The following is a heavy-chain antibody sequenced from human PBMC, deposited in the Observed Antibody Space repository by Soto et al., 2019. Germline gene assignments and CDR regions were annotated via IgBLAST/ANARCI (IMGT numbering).Heavy chain of an antibody. D-gene: IGHD2-21*01. CDR3: ATSEFH. Sequence: SETLSLTCTVSGGSISSRSYYWGWIRQPPGKGLEWIGSIYYSGSTYYNQSLKSRVTISVDTSKNQFSLKLSSVTAADTAVYYCATSEFHWGQGTLVTVSS. CDR2: IYYSGST. V-gene: IGHV4-39*01. J-gene: IGHJ4*02. CDR1: GGSISSRSYY.